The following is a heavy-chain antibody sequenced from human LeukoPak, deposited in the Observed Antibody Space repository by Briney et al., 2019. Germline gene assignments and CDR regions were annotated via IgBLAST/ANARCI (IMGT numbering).Heavy chain of an antibody. CDR3: ARDGGNDFWSGYSHYFDY. D-gene: IGHD3-3*01. V-gene: IGHV3-21*01. J-gene: IGHJ4*02. CDR1: GVTFSSYS. CDR2: ISSSSSYI. Sequence: GGSLRLSCAASGVTFSSYSMNWVRQAPGKGLEWVSSISSSSSYIYYADSVKGRFTISRDNAKNSLYLQMNSLRAEDTAVYYCARDGGNDFWSGYSHYFDYWGQGTLVIVSS.